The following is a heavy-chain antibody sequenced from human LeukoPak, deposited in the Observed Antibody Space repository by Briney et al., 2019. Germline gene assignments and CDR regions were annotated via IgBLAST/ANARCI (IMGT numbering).Heavy chain of an antibody. CDR1: GYTFTSYG. J-gene: IGHJ3*02. D-gene: IGHD6-13*01. CDR3: ARTPQHGIAAAGADAFDI. V-gene: IGHV1-18*01. CDR2: ISAYNGNT. Sequence: ASVKVSCKASGYTFTSYGISWVRQAPGQGLEWMGWISAYNGNTNYAQKLQGRVTMTTDTSTSTAYMELSSLRSEDTAVYYCARTPQHGIAAAGADAFDIWGQGTMVTVSS.